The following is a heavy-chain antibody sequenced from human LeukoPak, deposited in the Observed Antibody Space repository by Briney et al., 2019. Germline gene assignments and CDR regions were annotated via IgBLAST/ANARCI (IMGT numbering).Heavy chain of an antibody. CDR1: GFTFSSYW. Sequence: PGGSLRLSCAASGFTFSSYWMSWVRQAPGKGLEWVANIKQDGSEKYYVDSVKGRFTISRDNAKNSLYLQMNSLRAEDTAVYYCAKDPKRWSFTIFGVVTLMDYWGQGTLVTVSS. CDR2: IKQDGSEK. V-gene: IGHV3-7*03. CDR3: AKDPKRWSFTIFGVVTLMDY. J-gene: IGHJ4*02. D-gene: IGHD3-3*01.